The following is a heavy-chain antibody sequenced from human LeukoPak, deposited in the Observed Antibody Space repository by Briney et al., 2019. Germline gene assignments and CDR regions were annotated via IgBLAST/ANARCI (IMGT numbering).Heavy chain of an antibody. CDR1: GFTFSSYS. CDR2: ISSSSSYI. CDR3: ARGSGYYYGDFDS. V-gene: IGHV3-21*01. Sequence: GGSLRLSCAASGFTFSSYSMNWVRQAPGKGLEWVSSISSSSSYIYYADSVKGRFTISRDNAKNSLYLQMNSLRAEDTAVYYCARGSGYYYGDFDSWGQGTLVTVSS. J-gene: IGHJ4*02. D-gene: IGHD3-22*01.